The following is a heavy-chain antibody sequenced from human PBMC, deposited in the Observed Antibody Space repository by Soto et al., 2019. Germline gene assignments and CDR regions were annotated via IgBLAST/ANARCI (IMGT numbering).Heavy chain of an antibody. CDR1: GFTFSSYA. CDR3: AKTLSAIAVARFDY. Sequence: GGSLRLSCAASGFTFSSYAMNWVRQAPGKGLEWVSVISGSDSSTYYADSVKGRFTISRDNSKNTLYVQMNSLRAEDTAIYYCAKTLSAIAVARFDYWGQGILVTVSS. CDR2: ISGSDSST. V-gene: IGHV3-23*01. D-gene: IGHD6-19*01. J-gene: IGHJ4*02.